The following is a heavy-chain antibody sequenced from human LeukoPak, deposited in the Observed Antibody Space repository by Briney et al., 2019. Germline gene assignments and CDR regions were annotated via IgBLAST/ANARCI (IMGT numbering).Heavy chain of an antibody. CDR2: IIPNNGGT. D-gene: IGHD3-3*01. J-gene: IGHJ5*02. Sequence: GASVRVSCKASGYTFTAYYIHWVRQAPGQGLEWMGRIIPNNGGTNYAQKFQGRVTMTRDTSINTAYMELSSLRSDDTAVYYCARASYDFWSGYYDWFDPWGQGTLVTVSS. V-gene: IGHV1-2*06. CDR1: GYTFTAYY. CDR3: ARASYDFWSGYYDWFDP.